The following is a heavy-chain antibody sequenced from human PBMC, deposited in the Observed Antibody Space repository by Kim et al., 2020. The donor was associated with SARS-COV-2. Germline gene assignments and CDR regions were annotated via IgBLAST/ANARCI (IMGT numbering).Heavy chain of an antibody. Sequence: ASVKVSCKVSGYTLTELSMHWVRQAPGKGLEWMGGFDPEDGETIYAQKFQGRVTMTEHTSTDTAYMELSSLRSEDTAVYYCATRRGRVAVAPTDWFDPWGQGTLVTVSS. CDR3: ATRRGRVAVAPTDWFDP. D-gene: IGHD6-19*01. CDR1: GYTLTELS. V-gene: IGHV1-24*01. CDR2: FDPEDGET. J-gene: IGHJ5*02.